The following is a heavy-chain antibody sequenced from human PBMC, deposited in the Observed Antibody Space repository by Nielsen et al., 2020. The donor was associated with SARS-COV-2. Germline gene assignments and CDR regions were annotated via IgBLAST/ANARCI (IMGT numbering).Heavy chain of an antibody. CDR1: GGSISSSNW. V-gene: IGHV4-4*02. Sequence: SETLSLSCAVSGGSISSSNWWSWVRQPPGKGLEWIGEIYHSGSTNYNPSLKSRVTISVDTSKNQFSLKLSSVTAADTAVYYCAREGYYYGSGTLGGHWFDPWGQGTLVTVSS. CDR3: AREGYYYGSGTLGGHWFDP. D-gene: IGHD3-10*01. J-gene: IGHJ5*02. CDR2: IYHSGST.